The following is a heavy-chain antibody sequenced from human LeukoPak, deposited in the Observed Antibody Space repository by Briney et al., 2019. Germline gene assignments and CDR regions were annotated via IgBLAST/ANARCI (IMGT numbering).Heavy chain of an antibody. CDR2: MNPNSGNT. CDR3: ARSVRGVITPYYYYYMDV. V-gene: IGHV1-8*01. Sequence: ASVKVSCKASGYTFTSYDINWVRQATGQGLEWMGWMNPNSGNTGYAQKFQGRVTMTRNTSISTAYMELSSLRSDDTAVYYCARSVRGVITPYYYYYMDVWGKGTTVTISS. D-gene: IGHD3-10*01. J-gene: IGHJ6*03. CDR1: GYTFTSYD.